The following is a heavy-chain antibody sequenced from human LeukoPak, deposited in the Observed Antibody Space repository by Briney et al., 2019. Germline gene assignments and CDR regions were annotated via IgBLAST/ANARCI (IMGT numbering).Heavy chain of an antibody. CDR1: GFTFDDYG. CDR3: ARAEDRSGYYWGYFEY. V-gene: IGHV3-20*04. J-gene: IGHJ4*02. CDR2: INWNGGST. Sequence: GGSLRLSCAASGFTFDDYGTSWVRQAPGKGLEWVSGINWNGGSTGYADSVKGRFTISRDNAKNSLYLQMNSLRAEDTALYYCARAEDRSGYYWGYFEYWGQGTLVTVSS. D-gene: IGHD3-22*01.